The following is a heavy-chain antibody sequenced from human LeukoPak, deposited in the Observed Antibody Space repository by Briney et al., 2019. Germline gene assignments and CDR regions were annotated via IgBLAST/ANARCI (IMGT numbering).Heavy chain of an antibody. D-gene: IGHD6-13*01. V-gene: IGHV7-4-1*02. CDR3: AMFAYGSSWYPEICH. CDR1: GYPFTSYA. J-gene: IGHJ4*02. CDR2: INTDTGNP. Sequence: GASVKVSCKASGYPFTSYAMNWVRQAPGQGLEWMGWINTDTGNPTYAQGFTGRFVFSLDTSVSTAYLQISSLKAEDTAVYYCAMFAYGSSWYPEICHWGQGTLVTVSS.